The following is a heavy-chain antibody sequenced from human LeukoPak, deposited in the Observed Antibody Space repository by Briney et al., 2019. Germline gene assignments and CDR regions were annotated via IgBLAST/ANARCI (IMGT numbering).Heavy chain of an antibody. D-gene: IGHD3-16*01. CDR3: ARDLSRGTDYVWE. Sequence: RRSSVKVSCKASGGTFSSYAISWVRQAPGQGLEWTGRIIPIFGTANYAQKFQGRVTITTDESTSTAYMELSSLRSEDTAVYYCARDLSRGTDYVWEWGQGTLVTVSS. J-gene: IGHJ4*02. V-gene: IGHV1-69*05. CDR2: IIPIFGTA. CDR1: GGTFSSYA.